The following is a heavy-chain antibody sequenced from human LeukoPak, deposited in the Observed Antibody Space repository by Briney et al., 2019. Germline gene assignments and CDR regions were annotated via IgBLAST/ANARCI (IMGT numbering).Heavy chain of an antibody. CDR1: GYSFTSYW. CDR2: IYPGDSDT. CDR3: ARREKGYCSGGSCYALDY. Sequence: GESLKISCKGSGYSFTSYWIGWVRRMPGKGLEWMGIIYPGDSDTRYSPSFQGQVTISADKSISTAYLQWSSLKASDTAMYYCARREKGYCSGGSCYALDYWGQGTLVTVSS. J-gene: IGHJ4*02. D-gene: IGHD2-15*01. V-gene: IGHV5-51*01.